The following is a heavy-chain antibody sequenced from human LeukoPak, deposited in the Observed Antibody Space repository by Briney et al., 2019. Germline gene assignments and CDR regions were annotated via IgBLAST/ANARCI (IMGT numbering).Heavy chain of an antibody. Sequence: SETLSLTCSVSGDSLVNHYWSWIRQPPPRGLEWIVHIDHSGSTNRHPSLRSRVTISVDTFKNQFSLKLNSVTAADTAVYFCARDRAYASGKNWFDPWGQGTQVTVSS. D-gene: IGHD3-10*01. CDR3: ARDRAYASGKNWFDP. CDR1: GDSLVNHY. V-gene: IGHV4-59*11. J-gene: IGHJ5*02. CDR2: IDHSGST.